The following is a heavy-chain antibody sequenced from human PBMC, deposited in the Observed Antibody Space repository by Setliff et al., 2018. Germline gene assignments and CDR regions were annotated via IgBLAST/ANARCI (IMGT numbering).Heavy chain of an antibody. V-gene: IGHV3-21*01. CDR1: GFTFSSYT. J-gene: IGHJ6*03. CDR3: AREHPPGAFSYMDV. CDR2: ISSSSTYI. Sequence: SLKISCAASGFTFSSYTMNWVRQAPGKGLEWVTAISSSSTYIFYADSVKGRFTISRDNTRNALYLQMNSLRAEDTAVYFCAREHPPGAFSYMDVWGKGTAVTVSS.